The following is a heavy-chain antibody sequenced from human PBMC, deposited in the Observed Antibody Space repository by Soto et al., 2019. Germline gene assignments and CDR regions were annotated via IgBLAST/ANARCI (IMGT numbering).Heavy chain of an antibody. CDR2: ISAYNGNT. V-gene: IGHV1-18*04. CDR1: GYTFTSYG. Sequence: SCKASGYTFTSYGISWVRQAPGQGLEWMGWISAYNGNTNYAQKLQGRVTMTTDTSTSTAYMELRSLRVEDTAVYHCATGYTSGPRIDVWGQGTTVTVSS. D-gene: IGHD6-19*01. J-gene: IGHJ6*02. CDR3: ATGYTSGPRIDV.